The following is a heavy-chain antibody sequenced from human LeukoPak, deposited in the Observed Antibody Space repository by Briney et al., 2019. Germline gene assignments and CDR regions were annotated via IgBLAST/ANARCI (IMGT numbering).Heavy chain of an antibody. J-gene: IGHJ3*02. Sequence: GASVKVSCKASGGTFSSYAISWVRQAPGQGLEWMGGIIPIFGTANYAQEFQGRVTITADESTSTAYMELSSLRSEDTAVYYCARALTKRVVGRAFDIWGQGTMVTVSS. D-gene: IGHD4/OR15-4a*01. CDR1: GGTFSSYA. CDR2: IIPIFGTA. CDR3: ARALTKRVVGRAFDI. V-gene: IGHV1-69*13.